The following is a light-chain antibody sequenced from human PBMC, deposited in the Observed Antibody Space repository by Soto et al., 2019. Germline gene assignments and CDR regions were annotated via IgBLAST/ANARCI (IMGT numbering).Light chain of an antibody. V-gene: IGLV2-14*01. CDR1: SSDIGSYNH. CDR2: EVS. CDR3: IAYTGSSTSYV. Sequence: QSALTQPASVSGSPGQSITISCIGTSSDIGSYNHVAWYQQFPGKSPKLTIYEVSSRPSGVSSLFSGSKSGNTASLTISGLQAEYEADYYCIAYTGSSTSYVFGSGTKVTVL. J-gene: IGLJ1*01.